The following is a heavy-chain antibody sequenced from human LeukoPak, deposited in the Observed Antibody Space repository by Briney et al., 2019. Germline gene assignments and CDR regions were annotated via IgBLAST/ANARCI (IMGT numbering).Heavy chain of an antibody. D-gene: IGHD6-19*01. J-gene: IGHJ4*02. CDR3: AKGGWSLYYLDY. CDR2: ISYDGSNK. V-gene: IGHV3-30*18. Sequence: PGRSLRLSCAASGFTFSSYGMHWVRQAPGKGLEWVAVISYDGSNKYYADSVKGRFTISRDNPKNTLYLQMNSLRAEDTAVYYCAKGGWSLYYLDYWGQGTLVTVSS. CDR1: GFTFSSYG.